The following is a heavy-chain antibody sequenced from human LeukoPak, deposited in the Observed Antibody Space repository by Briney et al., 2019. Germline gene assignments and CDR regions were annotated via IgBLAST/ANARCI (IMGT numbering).Heavy chain of an antibody. V-gene: IGHV1-8*01. D-gene: IGHD6-19*01. CDR1: GYTFTSYD. Sequence: ASVKVSCKASGYTFTSYDINWVRQATGQGLEWMGWMNPNSGNTGYAQKFQGRVTMTRNTSISTAYMELRSLRSDDTAVYYCARGRSSGWYGLDYYYYYGMDVWGQGTTVTVSS. CDR3: ARGRSSGWYGLDYYYYYGMDV. CDR2: MNPNSGNT. J-gene: IGHJ6*02.